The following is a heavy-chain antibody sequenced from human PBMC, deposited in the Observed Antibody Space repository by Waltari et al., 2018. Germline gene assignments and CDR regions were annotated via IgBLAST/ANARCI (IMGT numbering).Heavy chain of an antibody. CDR1: GYTFTGYY. CDR3: ARDSWGPYYYYYMDV. CDR2: INPNSGGT. J-gene: IGHJ6*03. D-gene: IGHD7-27*01. Sequence: QVQLVQSGAEVKKPGASVKVSCKASGYTFTGYYMHWVRQAPGQGLEWMGWINPNSGGTNYAQKVQGMVTMTRDTSISTAYMERSRLRSDDTAVYYCARDSWGPYYYYYMDVWGKGTTVTISS. V-gene: IGHV1-2*02.